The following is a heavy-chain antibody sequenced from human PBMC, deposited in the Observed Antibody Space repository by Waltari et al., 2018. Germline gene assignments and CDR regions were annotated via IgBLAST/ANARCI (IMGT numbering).Heavy chain of an antibody. CDR1: GFTFSSYA. CDR2: ISGSGGST. D-gene: IGHD6-13*01. Sequence: EVQLVESGGGLVQPGGSLRLSCSASGFTFSSYAMSWVRQAPGKGLEWVSAISGSGGSTYYVDSVKGRFTISRDNSKNTLYLQMNSLRAEDTAVYYCAKGRRGSWVYYYYMDVWGKGTTVTVSS. V-gene: IGHV3-23*04. J-gene: IGHJ6*03. CDR3: AKGRRGSWVYYYYMDV.